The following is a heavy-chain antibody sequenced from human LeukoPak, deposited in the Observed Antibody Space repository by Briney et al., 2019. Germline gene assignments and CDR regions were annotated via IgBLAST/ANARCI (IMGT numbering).Heavy chain of an antibody. J-gene: IGHJ4*02. CDR3: AKVRNGLIPNDY. CDR2: ITGSGGST. D-gene: IGHD3-16*01. Sequence: PGGSLRLSCAASGFTFSSYAMSWVRQAPAKGLEWVSAITGSGGSTYYADSVKGRFTMSRDNSKSTVYLQMNSLRAEDTAVYYCAKVRNGLIPNDYWGQGTLVTVSS. CDR1: GFTFSSYA. V-gene: IGHV3-23*01.